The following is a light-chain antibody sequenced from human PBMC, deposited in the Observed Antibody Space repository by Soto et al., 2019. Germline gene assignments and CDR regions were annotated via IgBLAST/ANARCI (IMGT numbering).Light chain of an antibody. J-gene: IGKJ1*01. Sequence: EIVLTQSPGTLSLSPGEGATLSCRASQSVSSTYFAWYQQKPGQAPRLVMYGASSRATGIPDRFSGSGSGTDFTLTISRLEPEDFAVYYCQQYAASPLTFGQGTRVEFK. CDR1: QSVSSTY. CDR3: QQYAASPLT. CDR2: GAS. V-gene: IGKV3-20*01.